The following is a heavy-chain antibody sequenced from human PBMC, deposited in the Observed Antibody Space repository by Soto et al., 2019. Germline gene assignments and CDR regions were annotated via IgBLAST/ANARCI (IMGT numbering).Heavy chain of an antibody. D-gene: IGHD3-3*01. CDR2: MNPNSGNT. Sequence: ASVKVSCKASGYTFTSYDINWVRQATGQGLEWMGWMNPNSGNTGYAQKFQGRVTMTRNTSISTAYMELSSLRSEDTAVYYCARSSQLGVGDAFDIWGQGTMVTVSS. CDR1: GYTFTSYD. J-gene: IGHJ3*02. V-gene: IGHV1-8*01. CDR3: ARSSQLGVGDAFDI.